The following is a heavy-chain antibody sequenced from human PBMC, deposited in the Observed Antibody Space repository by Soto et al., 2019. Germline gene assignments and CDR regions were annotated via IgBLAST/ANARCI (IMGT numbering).Heavy chain of an antibody. D-gene: IGHD3-16*02. CDR3: AKTGPCGGVIAAFDY. J-gene: IGHJ4*02. Sequence: GALRVSCASSGFTFSRYPMSWVRQAPGKGLEWVSAIIGSCGSTYYADSVKGRFTISRDNSKNTLYLQMNSLRADDTAVYYCAKTGPCGGVIAAFDYWRQGLLVSVSS. CDR2: IIGSCGST. V-gene: IGHV3-23*01. CDR1: GFTFSRYP.